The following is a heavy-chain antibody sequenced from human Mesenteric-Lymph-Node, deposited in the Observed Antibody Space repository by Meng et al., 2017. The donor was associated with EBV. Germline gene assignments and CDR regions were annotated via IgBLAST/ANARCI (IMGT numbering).Heavy chain of an antibody. Sequence: QVQLVQAGAGGMTQGSAVKDPCKASGGSFCSDGISWVRQAPGEGVEWMGGLIPRLGTTNYAQRFQGGVTITADESTTTAYLELGIVRSEDTAVYYCSKDKYISSYRIFEYWGQGTLVTVSS. CDR3: SKDKYISSYRIFEY. D-gene: IGHD6-6*01. V-gene: IGHV1-69*01. CDR1: GGSFCSDG. CDR2: LIPRLGTT. J-gene: IGHJ4*02.